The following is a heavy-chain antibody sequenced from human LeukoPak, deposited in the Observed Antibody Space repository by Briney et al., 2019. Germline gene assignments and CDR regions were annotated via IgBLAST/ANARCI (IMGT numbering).Heavy chain of an antibody. CDR3: ARDLIGPKYYFDY. CDR2: ISGSGGST. CDR1: GFTFSSYA. J-gene: IGHJ4*02. D-gene: IGHD3-22*01. Sequence: GGSLRLSCAASGFTFSSYAMSWVRQAPGKGLEWVSAISGSGGSTYYADSVKGRFTISRDNSKNTLYLQMDSLRAEDTAVYYCARDLIGPKYYFDYWGQGTLVTVSS. V-gene: IGHV3-23*01.